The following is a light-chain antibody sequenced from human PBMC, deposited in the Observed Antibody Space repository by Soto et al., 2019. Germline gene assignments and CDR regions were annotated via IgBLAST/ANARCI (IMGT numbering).Light chain of an antibody. CDR1: QGISSF. V-gene: IGKV1-8*01. CDR2: AAS. J-gene: IGKJ2*02. Sequence: AIRMTQSPSSFSASTGDRVTITCRANQGISSFLAWYQQKPGKAPNLLIYAASTLQSGVPSRFSGSGSGTDFTLTISCLQSEDFATYYCQQYYTYPCTLGQGTKLEIK. CDR3: QQYYTYPCT.